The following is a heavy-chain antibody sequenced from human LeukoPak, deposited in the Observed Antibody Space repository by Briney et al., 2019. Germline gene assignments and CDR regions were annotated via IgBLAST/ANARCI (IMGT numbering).Heavy chain of an antibody. V-gene: IGHV4-38-2*02. J-gene: IGHJ2*01. CDR1: GYSIRSGYY. Sequence: PSETLSLTCSVFGYSIRSGYYWGWIRQPPGKGLEWIGSINHSGTTYYNPSLKSRVTISVDTAKNQFSLKLSSVTTADTAVYYSMRVDVGLVPSSNFDLWGRGTVVTVSS. D-gene: IGHD2-2*03. CDR3: MRVDVGLVPSSNFDL. CDR2: INHSGTT.